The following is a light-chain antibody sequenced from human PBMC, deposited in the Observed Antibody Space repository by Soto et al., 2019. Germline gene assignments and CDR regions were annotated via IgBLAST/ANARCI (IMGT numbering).Light chain of an antibody. Sequence: SYELTQPPSVSVAPGQTARITCGGTNIGRKSVHWYQQMPGQAPVLVVYDDSARPSGIPERISGSNAGNTATLTVTRVEAGDEADYYCQVWDGSSDHHWVFGGGTKLTVL. CDR3: QVWDGSSDHHWV. J-gene: IGLJ3*02. CDR2: DDS. CDR1: NIGRKS. V-gene: IGLV3-21*02.